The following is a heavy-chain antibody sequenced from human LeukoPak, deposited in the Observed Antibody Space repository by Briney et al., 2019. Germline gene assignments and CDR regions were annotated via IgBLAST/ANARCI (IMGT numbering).Heavy chain of an antibody. J-gene: IGHJ4*02. Sequence: SETLSLTCTVSGGSISSGDYYWSWIRQPPGKGLEWIGYIYYSGSTYYNPSLKSRVTILVDTSKNQFSLKLSSVTAADTAVYYCARVLLWFGGHFDYWGQGALVTVSS. CDR1: GGSISSGDYY. D-gene: IGHD3-10*01. CDR2: IYYSGST. V-gene: IGHV4-30-4*01. CDR3: ARVLLWFGGHFDY.